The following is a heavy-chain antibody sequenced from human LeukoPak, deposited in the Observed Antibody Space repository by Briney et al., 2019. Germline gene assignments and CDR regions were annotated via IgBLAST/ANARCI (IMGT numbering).Heavy chain of an antibody. D-gene: IGHD3-16*02. Sequence: SETLSLTCAVYGGSFSGYYWSWIRQPPGKGLEWIGEINHSGSTNYNPSLKSRVTISVDTSKNQFSLKLSSVTAADTAVYYCARGIYVCGSYRYTSKFDYWGQGTLVTVSS. CDR3: ARGIYVCGSYRYTSKFDY. V-gene: IGHV4-34*01. CDR2: INHSGST. CDR1: GGSFSGYY. J-gene: IGHJ4*02.